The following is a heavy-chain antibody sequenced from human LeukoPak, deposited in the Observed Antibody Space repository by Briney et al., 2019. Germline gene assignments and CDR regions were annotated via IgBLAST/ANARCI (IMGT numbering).Heavy chain of an antibody. D-gene: IGHD2-21*02. CDR2: IIPIFGTA. V-gene: IGHV1-69*13. CDR1: GGTFSSYA. J-gene: IGHJ3*02. Sequence: GASVKVSCKASGGTFSSYAISWARQAPGQGLEWMGGIIPIFGTANYAQKFQGRVTITADESTSTAYMELSSLRSEDTAVYYCASFRDLGLHHAFDIWGQGTMVTVSS. CDR3: ASFRDLGLHHAFDI.